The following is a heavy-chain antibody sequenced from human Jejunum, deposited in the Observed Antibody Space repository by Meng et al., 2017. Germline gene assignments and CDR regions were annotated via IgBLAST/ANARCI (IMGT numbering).Heavy chain of an antibody. CDR3: ARGSGTGSWLIDY. D-gene: IGHD6-13*01. J-gene: IGHJ4*02. Sequence: QLVGSGAGLVKPGWSLTLSFASSGFTFSSHSMAWVRQTPVKGLEWVSVITNTGTWTDYAESVKGRFIISRDNAKNSLYLQMNSLRAEDTALYYCARGSGTGSWLIDYWGRGTLVTVSS. V-gene: IGHV3-21*01. CDR1: GFTFSSHS. CDR2: ITNTGTWT.